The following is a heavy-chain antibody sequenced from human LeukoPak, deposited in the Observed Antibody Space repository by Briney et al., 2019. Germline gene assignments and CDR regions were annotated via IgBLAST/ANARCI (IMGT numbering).Heavy chain of an antibody. D-gene: IGHD6-13*01. J-gene: IGHJ4*02. V-gene: IGHV4-61*01. CDR3: ARNLIPEQLVLNF. Sequence: PSKTLSLTCTVSGYSISSGYYWGWIRQPPGKGLEWIGYIYYTGSTNHNPYLKSRVTMSVDTSKNQFSLNLRSVTPEDTAVYYCARNLIPEQLVLNFWGQGTLVTVSS. CDR1: GYSISSGYY. CDR2: IYYTGST.